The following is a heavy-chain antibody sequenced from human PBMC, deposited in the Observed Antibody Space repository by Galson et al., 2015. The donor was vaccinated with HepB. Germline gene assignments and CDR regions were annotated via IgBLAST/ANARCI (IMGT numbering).Heavy chain of an antibody. CDR2: IYPGDSET. CDR1: GYIFTTYW. J-gene: IGHJ1*01. Sequence: QSGAEVKKPGESLKISCKGSGYIFTTYWIGWVRQMPGKGLEWMGIIYPGDSETRYSPSFQGQVTISVDKAINTAYLQWSSLKASDSAMYYCAREGDSKEYFRYWGQGTLVTVSS. V-gene: IGHV5-51*01. D-gene: IGHD3-16*01. CDR3: AREGDSKEYFRY.